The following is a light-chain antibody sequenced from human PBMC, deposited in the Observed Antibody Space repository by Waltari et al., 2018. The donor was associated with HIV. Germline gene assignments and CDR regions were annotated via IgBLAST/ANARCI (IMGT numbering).Light chain of an antibody. CDR2: WAS. J-gene: IGKJ4*02. Sequence: DIVITQSPDSLAFSLGARATIHCKSSPNVLYSPNNKNYLAWYQQKPGQPPKLLIYWASTREFGVPDRFSGSGSGTDFTLTISSLEAEDVALYYCQQYYSTPLTFGGGTKVEIK. CDR3: QQYYSTPLT. V-gene: IGKV4-1*01. CDR1: PNVLYSPNNKNY.